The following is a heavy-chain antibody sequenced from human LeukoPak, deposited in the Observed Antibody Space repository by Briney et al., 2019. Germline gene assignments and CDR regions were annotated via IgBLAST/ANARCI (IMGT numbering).Heavy chain of an antibody. D-gene: IGHD3-22*01. CDR1: GFTFSTYW. V-gene: IGHV3-7*01. CDR3: ARDSSGYQ. Sequence: GGSLRLSCAASGFTFSTYWMSWVGHAPGKGLEWVANIKEDGSEKYYGDSVKGRFTISRDNAKNSLYLQMNSLRAEDTAVYYCARDSSGYQWGQGTLVTVSS. CDR2: IKEDGSEK. J-gene: IGHJ4*02.